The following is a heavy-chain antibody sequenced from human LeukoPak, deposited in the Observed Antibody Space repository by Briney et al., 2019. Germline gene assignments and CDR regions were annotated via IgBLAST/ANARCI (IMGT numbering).Heavy chain of an antibody. CDR1: GFTFSSYG. Sequence: PGGSLRLSCAASGFTFSSYGMHWVRQAPGKGLEWVAVIWYDGSNKYYADSVKGRSTISRDNSKNTLYLQMNSLRAEDTAVYYCARVMGGSNAFDIWGQGTMVTVSS. CDR3: ARVMGGSNAFDI. D-gene: IGHD2-15*01. CDR2: IWYDGSNK. J-gene: IGHJ3*02. V-gene: IGHV3-33*01.